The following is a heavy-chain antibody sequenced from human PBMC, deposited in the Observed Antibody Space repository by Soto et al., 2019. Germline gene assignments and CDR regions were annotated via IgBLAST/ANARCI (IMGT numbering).Heavy chain of an antibody. J-gene: IGHJ3*02. V-gene: IGHV3-66*01. CDR2: IYSGGST. D-gene: IGHD2-15*01. CDR1: GFTVGSNY. CDR3: ARVPSRGYCSGGSGPDGPDACDI. Sequence: PGGSLRLSCAASGFTVGSNYMSWVRQAPGKGLEWVSVIYSGGSTYYADSVKGRFTISRDNSKNTLYLQMNSLRAEDTAVYYCARVPSRGYCSGGSGPDGPDACDIWGQRTMGSVSS.